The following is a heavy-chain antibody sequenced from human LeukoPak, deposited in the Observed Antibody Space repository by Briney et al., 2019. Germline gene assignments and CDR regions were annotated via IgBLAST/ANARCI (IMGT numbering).Heavy chain of an antibody. CDR3: ARLFVY. J-gene: IGHJ4*02. V-gene: IGHV3-48*01. CDR2: ISDSGNTI. Sequence: PGGSLRLSCAASRFTFSSYCKNWVRQAPGKWLEWVSYISDSGNTIYYADSVKGRFTVSRDNAQDSLYLQMDSVRAEDSSVYYCARLFVYWGQGTLVTVSS. CDR1: RFTFSSYC.